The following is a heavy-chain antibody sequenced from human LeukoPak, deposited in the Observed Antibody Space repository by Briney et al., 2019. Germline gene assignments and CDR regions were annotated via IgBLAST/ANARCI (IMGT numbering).Heavy chain of an antibody. CDR1: GFTFSSYG. D-gene: IGHD1-26*01. Sequence: PGGSLRLSCAASGFTFSSYGMHWVRQAPGKGLEWVAVIWSDGSKEYYADSVKGRFTISRDNSKNTLYLQMNSLRAEDTAVYYCAKHPPRELDEVGAHTNFDYWGQGTLVTVSS. V-gene: IGHV3-33*06. CDR2: IWSDGSKE. CDR3: AKHPPRELDEVGAHTNFDY. J-gene: IGHJ4*02.